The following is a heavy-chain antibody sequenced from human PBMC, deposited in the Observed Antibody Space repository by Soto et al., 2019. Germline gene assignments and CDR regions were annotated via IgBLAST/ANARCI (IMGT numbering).Heavy chain of an antibody. Sequence: QVQLQESGPGLVKPSETLSLICFVSGEAVGSGQSYWNWIRQAPGKGLEWIGHIFVTGATKYSASPRPGLTVPVDPPKSQLSRTLTSGPGADSPINSCGGGGAESGGSSLGRRRAVGGKGTTVPVAS. D-gene: IGHD3-16*01. J-gene: IGHJ6*04. CDR1: GEAVGSGQSY. V-gene: IGHV4-61*01. CDR2: IFVTGAT. CDR3: GGGGAESGGSSLGRRRAV.